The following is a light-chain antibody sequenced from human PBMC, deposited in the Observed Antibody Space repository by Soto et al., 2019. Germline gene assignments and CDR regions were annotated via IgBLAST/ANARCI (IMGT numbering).Light chain of an antibody. Sequence: AIQLTPSPSSLSASVGDRVTITCRASQGISSALAWYQQKPGKAPKLLIYDASSFESGVPSRFSGSGSGTDFTLTISSLQPGDFAAYYCQQFNSYAFTFGGGTKVEIK. CDR2: DAS. CDR1: QGISSA. CDR3: QQFNSYAFT. J-gene: IGKJ4*01. V-gene: IGKV1-13*02.